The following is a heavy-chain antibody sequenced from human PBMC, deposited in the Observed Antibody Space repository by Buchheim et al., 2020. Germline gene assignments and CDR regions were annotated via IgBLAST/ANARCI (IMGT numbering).Heavy chain of an antibody. CDR3: ARVKYYYDSSGLRENYVDY. Sequence: QVQLQESGPGLVKPSQTLSLTCTVSGGSISSGDYYWSWIRQPPGKGLEWIGYIYYSGSASYNPSLKSRVTISVDTSKNQFSLKLRSVSAADAAVYDYARVKYYYDSSGLRENYVDYWGQGTL. CDR1: GGSISSGDYY. V-gene: IGHV4-30-4*08. D-gene: IGHD3-22*01. CDR2: IYYSGSA. J-gene: IGHJ4*02.